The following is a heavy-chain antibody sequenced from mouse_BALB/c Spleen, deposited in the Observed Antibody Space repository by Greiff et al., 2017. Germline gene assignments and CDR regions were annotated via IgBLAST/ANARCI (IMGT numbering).Heavy chain of an antibody. CDR3: ARGGDGYDGSWLAY. CDR1: GFTFSDYY. CDR2: ISDGGSYT. Sequence: EVMLVESGGGLVKPGGSLKLSCAASGFTFSDYYMYWVRQTPEKRLEWVATISDGGSYTYYPDSVKGRFTISSDNAKNNLYLQMSRLKSEDTAMYYCARGGDGYDGSWLAYWGQGTLVTVSA. D-gene: IGHD2-2*01. J-gene: IGHJ3*01. V-gene: IGHV5-4*02.